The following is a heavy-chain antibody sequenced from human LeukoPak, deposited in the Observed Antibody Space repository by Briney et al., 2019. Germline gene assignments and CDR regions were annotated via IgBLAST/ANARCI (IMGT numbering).Heavy chain of an antibody. CDR2: ISAYNGNT. CDR3: ARVYSKLWFGELLYFDY. Sequence: ASVKVSCKASGYTFTSYGISWVRQAPGQGLEWMGWISAYNGNTNCAQKLQGRVTMTTDTSTSTAYMELRSLRSDDTAVYYCARVYSKLWFGELLYFDYWGQGTLVTVSS. D-gene: IGHD3-10*01. CDR1: GYTFTSYG. V-gene: IGHV1-18*01. J-gene: IGHJ4*02.